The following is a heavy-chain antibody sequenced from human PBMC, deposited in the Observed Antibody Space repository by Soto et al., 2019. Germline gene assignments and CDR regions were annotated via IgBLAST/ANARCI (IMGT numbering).Heavy chain of an antibody. V-gene: IGHV3-30-3*01. Sequence: GGSLGLSCAASGFTFSSYAMHWVRQAPGKGLEWVAVISYDGSNKYYADSVKGRFTISRDNSKNTLYLQMNSLRAEDTAVYYCARDDPSSSHDPYYYYYGMDVWGQGTTVTVSS. D-gene: IGHD6-13*01. CDR3: ARDDPSSSHDPYYYYYGMDV. CDR2: ISYDGSNK. J-gene: IGHJ6*02. CDR1: GFTFSSYA.